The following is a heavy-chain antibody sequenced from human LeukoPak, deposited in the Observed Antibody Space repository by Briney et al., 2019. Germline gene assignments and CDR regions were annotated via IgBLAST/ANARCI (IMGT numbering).Heavy chain of an antibody. CDR3: ARHEYQVFPPANWFDP. CDR1: GDSVSSSNFF. V-gene: IGHV4-39*02. D-gene: IGHD6-6*01. CDR2: FHYGGST. Sequence: SETLSLTCTVSGDSVSSSNFFWGWIRQPPGKGLEWIGSFHYGGSTFYNPSLKSRLTISVDTSKNHFSLKLTSVTAADSAVYYCARHEYQVFPPANWFDPWGQGTLVTVSS. J-gene: IGHJ5*02.